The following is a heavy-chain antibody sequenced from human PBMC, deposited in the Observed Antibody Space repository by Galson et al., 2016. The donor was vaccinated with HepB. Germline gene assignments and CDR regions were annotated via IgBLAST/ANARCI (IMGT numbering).Heavy chain of an antibody. CDR1: GFPFSSSA. Sequence: SLRLSCAASGFPFSSSAMSWARQAPGKGLEWVSTFSGGTTWYADSVKGRFTVSTDDSKNSLYLQMNSLRAEDTAVYYCARDQVWSYGKENYCGMDVWGQGTTVTVSS. CDR2: FSGGTT. D-gene: IGHD5-18*01. J-gene: IGHJ6*02. CDR3: ARDQVWSYGKENYCGMDV. V-gene: IGHV3-23*01.